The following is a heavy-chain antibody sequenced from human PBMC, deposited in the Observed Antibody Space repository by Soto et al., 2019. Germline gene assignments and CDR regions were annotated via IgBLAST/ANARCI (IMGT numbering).Heavy chain of an antibody. Sequence: GGSLRLSCAASGFTFSRYGMHSVRHGAGKGLEWVGVISYDGSNKYYADSVKGRFTISRDNSKNTLYLTINSLRAEDTAVYYCAKEIQLWDGYYYGMDVWGQGTTVTVSS. D-gene: IGHD5-18*01. V-gene: IGHV3-30*18. CDR1: GFTFSRYG. J-gene: IGHJ6*02. CDR2: ISYDGSNK. CDR3: AKEIQLWDGYYYGMDV.